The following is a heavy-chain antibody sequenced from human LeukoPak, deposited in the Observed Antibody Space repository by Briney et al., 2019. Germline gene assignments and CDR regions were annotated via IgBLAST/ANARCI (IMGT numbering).Heavy chain of an antibody. D-gene: IGHD4-11*01. CDR1: GFTFSSYS. Sequence: PGGSLRLSCAASGFTFSSYSMNWVRQAPGKGLEWVSSISSSSSYIYYADSVKGRFTISRDNAKNSLYLQMNSLRAEDTALYYCAREVRRYFDYWGQGTLVTVSS. CDR3: AREVRRYFDY. J-gene: IGHJ4*02. CDR2: ISSSSSYI. V-gene: IGHV3-21*04.